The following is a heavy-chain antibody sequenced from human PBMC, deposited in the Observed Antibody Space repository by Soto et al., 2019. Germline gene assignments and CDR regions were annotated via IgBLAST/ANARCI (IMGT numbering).Heavy chain of an antibody. CDR2: IYHSGST. V-gene: IGHV4-30-2*01. Sequence: SETLSLTCAVSGGSISSGGYSWSWIRQPPGKGLEWTGYIYHSGSTYYNPSLKSRVTISVDRSKNQFSLQLNSVTPEDTAVYYCAREWFGELLDYYGMDVWGQGTTVTVSS. D-gene: IGHD3-10*01. CDR1: GGSISSGGYS. J-gene: IGHJ6*02. CDR3: AREWFGELLDYYGMDV.